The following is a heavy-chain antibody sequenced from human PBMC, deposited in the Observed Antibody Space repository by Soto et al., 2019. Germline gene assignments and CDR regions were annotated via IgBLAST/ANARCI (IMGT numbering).Heavy chain of an antibody. CDR2: IYSSGPT. V-gene: IGHV3-53*01. J-gene: IGHJ4*02. CDR3: ARAFGGSYDY. Sequence: VGSLRLSCAGSGFTVSSYYMNWVRLVPEKGLEWVSVIYSSGPTFYADSVRGRFTISRDISKNTLYLQMNSLRVEDTAVYYCARAFGGSYDYWGQGTLVTVSS. D-gene: IGHD1-26*01. CDR1: GFTVSSYY.